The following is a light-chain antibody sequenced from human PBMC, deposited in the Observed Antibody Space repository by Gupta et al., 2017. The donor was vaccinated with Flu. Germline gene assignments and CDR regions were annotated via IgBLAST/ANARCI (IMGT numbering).Light chain of an antibody. CDR1: QRVPYNY. Sequence: EIVLTQSPGTLSLSPGTRATLSCRARQRVPYNYLAWYQQKPGQAPRLLILSASTRATGIPDRFSGSESGTDFTLTISRLEPEDFAVYYCQQYGSSPWTFGQGTKVEIK. V-gene: IGKV3-20*01. J-gene: IGKJ1*01. CDR3: QQYGSSPWT. CDR2: SAS.